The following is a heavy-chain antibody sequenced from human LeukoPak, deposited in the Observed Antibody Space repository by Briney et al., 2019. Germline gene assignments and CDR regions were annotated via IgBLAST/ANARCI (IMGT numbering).Heavy chain of an antibody. CDR3: TKENTVAGIHPVDDY. J-gene: IGHJ4*02. D-gene: IGHD6-19*01. CDR2: ISGSGGST. CDR1: GFTFSSYA. V-gene: IGHV3-23*01. Sequence: GGSLRLSCAASGFTFSSYAMSWVRQAPGKGLEWVSAISGSGGSTYYADSVKGRFTISRDNSKNTLCLQMNSLRAEDTAVYYCTKENTVAGIHPVDDYWGQGTLVTVSS.